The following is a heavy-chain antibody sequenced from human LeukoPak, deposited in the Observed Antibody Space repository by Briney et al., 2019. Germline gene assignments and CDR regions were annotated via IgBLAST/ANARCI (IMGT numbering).Heavy chain of an antibody. V-gene: IGHV4-39*07. CDR2: HYHTGRI. CDR3: ARDGSDNWGLFDN. Sequence: SETLSLTCSVSGGSISGTSYCWGWIRQPPGKGPEWIGSHYHTGRIYHNPSLNSRVTISVDTSKNQFSLKLSSVTDADTAVYYCARDGSDNWGLFDNWGRGTLVTVFS. J-gene: IGHJ4*02. D-gene: IGHD1-1*01. CDR1: GGSISGTSYC.